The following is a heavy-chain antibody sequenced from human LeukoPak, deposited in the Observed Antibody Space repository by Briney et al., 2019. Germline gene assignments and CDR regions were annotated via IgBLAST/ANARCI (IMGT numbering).Heavy chain of an antibody. CDR3: AAGNYYDSSGYYHLGYFDY. J-gene: IGHJ4*02. CDR2: ISAYNGNT. CDR1: GYTFTSYG. Sequence: ASVKVSCKASGYTFTSYGISWVRQAPGQGLEWLGWISAYNGNTNYAQKLQGRVTMTTDTSTSTAYMELRSLRSDDTAVYYCAAGNYYDSSGYYHLGYFDYWGQGTLVTVSS. D-gene: IGHD3-22*01. V-gene: IGHV1-18*01.